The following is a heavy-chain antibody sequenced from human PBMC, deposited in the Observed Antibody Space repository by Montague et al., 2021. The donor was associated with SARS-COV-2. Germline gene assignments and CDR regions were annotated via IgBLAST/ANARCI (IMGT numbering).Heavy chain of an antibody. CDR1: GGSFNGCY. CDR3: VRERECSGGSCYGPDDDAFDI. CDR2: ISDIGST. J-gene: IGHJ3*02. V-gene: IGHV4-34*01. D-gene: IGHD2-15*01. Sequence: SETLSLTCAVYGGSFNGCYWNWIRQPPGKGLEWIGEISDIGSTTYNPSLESRLTTSVDRSKNQLSLRLTSVTAADTAVYYCVRERECSGGSCYGPDDDAFDIWGQGTMVTVSS.